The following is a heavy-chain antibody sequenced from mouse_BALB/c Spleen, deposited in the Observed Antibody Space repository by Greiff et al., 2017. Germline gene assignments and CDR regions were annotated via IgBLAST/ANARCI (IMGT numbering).Heavy chain of an antibody. CDR2: ISDGGSYT. CDR3: ARGVSTMMRGAMDY. Sequence: EVMLVESGGGLVKPGGSLKLSCAASGFTFSDYYMYWVRQTPEKRLEWVATISDGGSYTYYPDSVKGRFTISRDNAKNNLYLQMSSLKSEDTAMYYCARGVSTMMRGAMDYWGQGTSVTVSS. CDR1: GFTFSDYY. J-gene: IGHJ4*01. V-gene: IGHV5-4*02. D-gene: IGHD2-4*01.